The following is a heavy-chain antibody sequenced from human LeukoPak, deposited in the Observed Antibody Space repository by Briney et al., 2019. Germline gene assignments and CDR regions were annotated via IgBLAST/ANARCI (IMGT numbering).Heavy chain of an antibody. CDR2: IYRGGGT. D-gene: IGHD1-1*01. CDR3: AKGYWNPGY. Sequence: GGSLRLSCAASGFTVINNYMTWVRQAPGKGLEWVSLIYRGGGTFYADSVKGRFTISRDNSKNTLYLQMNNLRAEDTALYYCAKGYWNPGYWGQGTLVTVSS. V-gene: IGHV3-66*01. J-gene: IGHJ4*02. CDR1: GFTVINNY.